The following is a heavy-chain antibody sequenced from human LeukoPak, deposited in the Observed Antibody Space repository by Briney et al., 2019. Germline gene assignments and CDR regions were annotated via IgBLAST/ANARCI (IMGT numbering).Heavy chain of an antibody. J-gene: IGHJ4*02. CDR2: IYYSGST. V-gene: IGHV4-59*01. D-gene: IGHD3-22*01. Sequence: KTSETLSLTCTVSGGSISSYYWSWIRQPPGKGLEWIGYIYYSGSTNYNPSLKSRVTISVDTSKNQFSLKLSSVTAADTAVYYCARRYDSSAYYTYWGQGTLVTVSS. CDR1: GGSISSYY. CDR3: ARRYDSSAYYTY.